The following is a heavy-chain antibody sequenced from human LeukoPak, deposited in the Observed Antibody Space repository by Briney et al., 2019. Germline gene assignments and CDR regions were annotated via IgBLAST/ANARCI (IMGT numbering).Heavy chain of an antibody. CDR2: IYYSGST. J-gene: IGHJ6*02. Sequence: SETLSLTCTVSGGSISSYYWSWIRQPPGKGLEWIGYIYYSGSTNYNPSLKSRVTISVDTSKNQFSLKLSSVTAADTAVYYCARSGYSSSWYSRWDYYYYGMDVWGQGTTVTVSS. D-gene: IGHD6-13*01. V-gene: IGHV4-59*08. CDR3: ARSGYSSSWYSRWDYYYYGMDV. CDR1: GGSISSYY.